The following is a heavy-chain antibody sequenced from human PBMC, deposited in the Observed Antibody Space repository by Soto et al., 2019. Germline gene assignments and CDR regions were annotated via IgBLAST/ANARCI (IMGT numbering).Heavy chain of an antibody. Sequence: LSLTCTVSGGSISSYYWSWIRQPPGKGLEWIGYIYYSGSTNYNPSLKSRVTISVDTSKNQFSLKLSSVTAADTAVYYCARSDGYVLDPWGPGTLVTVSS. CDR2: IYYSGST. J-gene: IGHJ5*02. D-gene: IGHD1-1*01. V-gene: IGHV4-59*01. CDR3: ARSDGYVLDP. CDR1: GGSISSYY.